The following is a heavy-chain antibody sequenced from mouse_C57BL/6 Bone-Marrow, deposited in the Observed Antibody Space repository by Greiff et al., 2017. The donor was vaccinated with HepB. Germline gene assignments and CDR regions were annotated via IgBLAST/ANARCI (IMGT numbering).Heavy chain of an antibody. CDR2: IDPSDSYT. CDR3: ARRDSTVVATDYYAMDY. D-gene: IGHD1-1*01. CDR1: GYTFTSYW. V-gene: IGHV1-59*01. Sequence: QVHVKQPGAELVRPGTSVKLSCKASGYTFTSYWMHWVKQRPGQGLEWIGVIDPSDSYTNYNQKFKGKATLTVDTSSSTAYMQLSSLTSEDSAVYYCARRDSTVVATDYYAMDYWGQGTSVTVSS. J-gene: IGHJ4*01.